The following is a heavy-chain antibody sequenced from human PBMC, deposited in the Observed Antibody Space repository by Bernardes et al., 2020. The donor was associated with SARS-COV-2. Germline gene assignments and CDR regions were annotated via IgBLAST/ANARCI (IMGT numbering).Heavy chain of an antibody. D-gene: IGHD1-26*01. CDR1: RLVFTIDE. J-gene: IGHJ4*02. CDR3: ASGIFLGS. CDR2: IGIGGTII. Sequence: GSRRLSCAASRLVFTIDEVNWVRQAPGKGLEWISYIGIGGTIIYYADSVKGRFTISRDNAKNSVFLQMNSLRAEDTTVYYCASGIFLGSWGQGSLVTVS. V-gene: IGHV3-48*03.